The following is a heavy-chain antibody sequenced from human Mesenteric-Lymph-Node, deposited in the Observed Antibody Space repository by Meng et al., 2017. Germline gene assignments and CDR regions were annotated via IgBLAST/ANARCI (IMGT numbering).Heavy chain of an antibody. CDR2: LYTSGHT. V-gene: IGHV3-53*01. J-gene: IGHJ5*02. CDR1: DFTVSSNY. D-gene: IGHD2-2*01. Sequence: GGSLRLSCAASDFTVSSNYMNWVRQAPGKGLEWVSVLYTSGHTDYADSVKGRFTISRDNSKNTLYLEMNSLRAEDTAVYYCVRRGVTYCISTSCHPTWFDPWGQGTLVTVSS. CDR3: VRRGVTYCISTSCHPTWFDP.